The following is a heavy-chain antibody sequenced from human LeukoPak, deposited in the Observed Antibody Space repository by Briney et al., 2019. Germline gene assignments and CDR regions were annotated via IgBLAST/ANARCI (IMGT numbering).Heavy chain of an antibody. J-gene: IGHJ4*02. CDR2: INWNGDDT. CDR3: ARVVRDDSSGSSSGRFDY. Sequence: PGGSLRLSCAASGFTFEDYGMSWVRQAPGKGLEWVSGINWNGDDTPYVDSVKGRFIISRDNAKNSLHLQMNSLRVEETAFYFCARVVRDDSSGSSSGRFDYWGQGTLVTVSS. CDR1: GFTFEDYG. V-gene: IGHV3-20*04. D-gene: IGHD3-22*01.